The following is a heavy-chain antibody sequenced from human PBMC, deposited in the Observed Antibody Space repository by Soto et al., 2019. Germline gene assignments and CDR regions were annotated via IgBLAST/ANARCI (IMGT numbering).Heavy chain of an antibody. CDR2: INPNSGGT. D-gene: IGHD2-2*01. J-gene: IGHJ5*02. Sequence: EASVKVSCKASGYTFTGYYMHWVRQAPGQGLEWMGWINPNSGGTNYAQKFQGWVTMARDTSISTAYMELSRLRSDDTAVYYCARDFGYCSSTSCHNRAPNWFDPWGQGTLVTVSS. CDR1: GYTFTGYY. CDR3: ARDFGYCSSTSCHNRAPNWFDP. V-gene: IGHV1-2*04.